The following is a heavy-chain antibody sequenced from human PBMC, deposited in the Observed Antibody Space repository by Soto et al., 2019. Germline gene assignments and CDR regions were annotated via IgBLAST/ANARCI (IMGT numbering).Heavy chain of an antibody. V-gene: IGHV4-59*01. J-gene: IGHJ4*02. CDR2: IYYSGST. CDR1: GGSISSYC. D-gene: IGHD4-4*01. Sequence: SETLSLTCTVSGGSISSYCWSWIRQPPGKGLEWIGYIYYSGSTNYNPSLKSRVTISVDTSKNQFSLKLSSVTAADTAVYYCARTRRGTVTTFYFDYWGQGTLVTVSS. CDR3: ARTRRGTVTTFYFDY.